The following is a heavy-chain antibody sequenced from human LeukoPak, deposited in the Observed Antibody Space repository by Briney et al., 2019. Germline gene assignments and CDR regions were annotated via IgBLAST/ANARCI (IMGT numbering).Heavy chain of an antibody. CDR1: GFTFSTYA. CDR3: AKEQGGSGWSRGLDS. CDR2: ISGSGDRT. J-gene: IGHJ4*02. D-gene: IGHD6-19*01. V-gene: IGHV3-23*01. Sequence: PGGSLILSCAASGFTFSTYAMNWVRQAPGKGLEWVSAISGSGDRTYYADSVKGRFTISRDNSKNTLSLQMNSLRAEDTAVYYCAKEQGGSGWSRGLDSWGQGTLVTVSS.